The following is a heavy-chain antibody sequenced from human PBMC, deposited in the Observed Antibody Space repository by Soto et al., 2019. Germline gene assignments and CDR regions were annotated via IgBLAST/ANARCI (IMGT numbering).Heavy chain of an antibody. Sequence: LSLTCAVYGGSFSGYYWSWIRQPPGKGLEWIGEINHSGSTNYNPSLKSRVTISVDTSKNQFSLKLSSVTAADTAVYYCARDRGRRYYDILTGVYGMDVWGQGTTVTVSS. CDR1: GGSFSGYY. J-gene: IGHJ6*02. V-gene: IGHV4-34*01. D-gene: IGHD3-9*01. CDR2: INHSGST. CDR3: ARDRGRRYYDILTGVYGMDV.